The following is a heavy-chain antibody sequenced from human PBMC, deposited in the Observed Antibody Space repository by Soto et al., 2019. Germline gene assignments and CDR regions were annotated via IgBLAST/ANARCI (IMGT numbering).Heavy chain of an antibody. CDR1: GYTFTGYY. CDR3: ARVRDSSGWSPFDY. Sequence: ASVKVSCKASGYTFTGYYMHWVRQAPGQGLEWMGWINPNSGGTNYAQKFQGRVTMTRDTSIRTAYMELSRLRSDDTAVYYCARVRDSSGWSPFDYWGQGTLVTVSS. J-gene: IGHJ4*02. V-gene: IGHV1-2*02. CDR2: INPNSGGT. D-gene: IGHD6-19*01.